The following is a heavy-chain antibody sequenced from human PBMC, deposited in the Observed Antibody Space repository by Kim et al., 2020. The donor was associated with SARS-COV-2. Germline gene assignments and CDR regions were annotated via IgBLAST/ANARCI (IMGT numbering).Heavy chain of an antibody. CDR1: GGTFSSYA. V-gene: IGHV1-69*13. J-gene: IGHJ6*02. Sequence: SVKVSCKASGGTFSSYAISWVRQAPGQGLEWMGGIIPIFGTANYAQKFQGRVTITADESTSTAYMELSSLRSEDTAVYYCARDRPMVRRVIGLRAVRGMDVGGQGTTVTISS. CDR2: IIPIFGTA. CDR3: ARDRPMVRRVIGLRAVRGMDV. D-gene: IGHD3-10*01.